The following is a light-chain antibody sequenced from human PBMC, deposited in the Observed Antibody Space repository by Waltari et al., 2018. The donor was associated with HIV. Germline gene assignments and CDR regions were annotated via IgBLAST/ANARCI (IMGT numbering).Light chain of an antibody. V-gene: IGLV2-8*01. CDR2: EVS. CDR1: SSDVGGHNY. Sequence: QSALTQPPSASGSPGQSFTISCTATSSDVGGHNYVSWYQQHPGKAPKLIIYEVSNRPSGVPDRFSGSKSGNTASLTVSGLQAEDEADYYCSSFAGAGVFGGGTKLTVL. CDR3: SSFAGAGV. J-gene: IGLJ2*01.